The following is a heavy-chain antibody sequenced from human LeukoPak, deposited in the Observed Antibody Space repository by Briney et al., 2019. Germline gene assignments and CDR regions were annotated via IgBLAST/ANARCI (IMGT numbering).Heavy chain of an antibody. CDR1: GGSISSYY. J-gene: IGHJ3*02. CDR2: IYYSGST. V-gene: IGHV4-59*01. D-gene: IGHD3-10*01. Sequence: SETLSLTCTVSGGSISSYYWSWIRQPPGKGLEWIGYIYYSGSTNYNPSLKSRVTISVDTSKNQFSLKLSSVTAADTAVYYCAREMRYYYGSGSYYERAFDIWGQGTMVTVSS. CDR3: AREMRYYYGSGSYYERAFDI.